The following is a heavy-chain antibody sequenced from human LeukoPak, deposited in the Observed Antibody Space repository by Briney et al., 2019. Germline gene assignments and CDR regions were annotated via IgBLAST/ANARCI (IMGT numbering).Heavy chain of an antibody. V-gene: IGHV3-23*01. Sequence: GGSLRHSCAASGLTFSSYGKSWVRQAPGKGLEWVSAISGSGGSTYYADSVKGRFTISRDNAKNSLYLQMNSLRAEDTAVYYCAELGITMIGGVWGKGTTVTISS. D-gene: IGHD3-10*02. J-gene: IGHJ6*04. CDR2: ISGSGGST. CDR3: AELGITMIGGV. CDR1: GLTFSSYG.